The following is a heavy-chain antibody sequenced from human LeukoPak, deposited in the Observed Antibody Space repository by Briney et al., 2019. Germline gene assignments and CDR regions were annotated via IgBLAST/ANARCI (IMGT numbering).Heavy chain of an antibody. CDR1: GYTFTGYY. CDR3: ARARGYGSSWYVFDY. Sequence: ASVKVSCTASGYTFTGYYMHWVRQAPGQGLEWMGWINPNSGGTNYAQKFQGRVTMTRDTSISTAYMELSRLRSDDTAVYYCARARGYGSSWYVFDYWGQGTLVTVSS. V-gene: IGHV1-2*02. D-gene: IGHD6-13*01. CDR2: INPNSGGT. J-gene: IGHJ4*02.